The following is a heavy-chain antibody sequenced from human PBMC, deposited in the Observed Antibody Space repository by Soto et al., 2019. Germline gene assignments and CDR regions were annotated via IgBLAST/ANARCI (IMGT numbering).Heavy chain of an antibody. CDR3: ARDEWGRYYYYGMDV. Sequence: SETLSLTCTVSGGSISSGDYYWSWVRQPPGKGLEWIGYIYYSGSTYYNPALKSRVTISVDTSKNQFSLKLSSVTAADTAVYYCARDEWGRYYYYGMDVWGQGTTVTVSS. D-gene: IGHD7-27*01. CDR2: IYYSGST. CDR1: GGSISSGDYY. V-gene: IGHV4-30-4*01. J-gene: IGHJ6*02.